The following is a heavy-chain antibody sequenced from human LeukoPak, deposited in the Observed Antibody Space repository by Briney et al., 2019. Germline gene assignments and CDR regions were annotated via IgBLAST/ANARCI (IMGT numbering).Heavy chain of an antibody. D-gene: IGHD6-13*01. Sequence: ASVKDSCKPSGYTLTGYYVHWVRQAPGQGLEWMGWINSHSGGTDYAHKFQGRVTMTRDASISTAYMELSRLKSDDTAVYYCARYTITAAGSPFDYWGQGTLVTVSS. J-gene: IGHJ4*02. CDR1: GYTLTGYY. CDR3: ARYTITAAGSPFDY. V-gene: IGHV1-2*02. CDR2: INSHSGGT.